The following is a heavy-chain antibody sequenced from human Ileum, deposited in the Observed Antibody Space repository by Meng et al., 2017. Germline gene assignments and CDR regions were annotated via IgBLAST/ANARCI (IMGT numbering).Heavy chain of an antibody. D-gene: IGHD1-26*01. CDR1: GYTFTGYY. V-gene: IGHV1-2*02. CDR3: ARGAKGSGELLTYFDY. CDR2: INPDRGGT. J-gene: IGHJ4*02. Sequence: QVWVVTSGAGVKRHGASVKVSCKTSGYTFTGYYMDWVRQAPGQGLEWMGWINPDRGGTNYAQKFQGRVTMTRDTSISTAYMELSSLRSDDTAVFYCARGAKGSGELLTYFDYWGQGTLVTVSS.